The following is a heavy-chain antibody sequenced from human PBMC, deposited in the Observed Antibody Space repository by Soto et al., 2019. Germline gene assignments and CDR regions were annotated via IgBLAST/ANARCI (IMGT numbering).Heavy chain of an antibody. D-gene: IGHD3-16*02. CDR1: GGSFSGYY. Sequence: QVQLQQWGAGLLKPSETLSLTCAISGGSFSGYYWSWIRQPPGKGLEWIGGINHSGSTNYNPSLKNRVTIPIHTSKNQFYLNVSPVTDADTAVYSCARGLVGLGYDYVWGSYRSRYYFDYLGQGTLVTV. V-gene: IGHV4-34*01. J-gene: IGHJ4*02. CDR3: ARGLVGLGYDYVWGSYRSRYYFDY. CDR2: INHSGST.